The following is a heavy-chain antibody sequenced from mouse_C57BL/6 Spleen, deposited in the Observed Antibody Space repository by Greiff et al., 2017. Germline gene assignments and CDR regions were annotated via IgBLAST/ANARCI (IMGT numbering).Heavy chain of an antibody. J-gene: IGHJ4*01. CDR3: AKNRNSNYGYAMDY. D-gene: IGHD2-5*01. CDR1: GFSLTSYG. CDR2: IWRGGST. Sequence: QVQLQQSGPGLVQPSQSLSITCTVSGFSLTSYGVHWVRQSPGKGLEWLGVIWRGGSTDYNAAFMSRLSITKDNSKSQVFFKMNSLQADDTAIYYCAKNRNSNYGYAMDYWGQGTSVTVSS. V-gene: IGHV2-5*01.